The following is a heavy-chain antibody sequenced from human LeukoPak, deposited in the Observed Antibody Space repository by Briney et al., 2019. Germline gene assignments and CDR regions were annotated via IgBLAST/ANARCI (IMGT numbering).Heavy chain of an antibody. J-gene: IGHJ1*01. CDR2: ISSSSSYI. CDR3: AKESGSRSYGAYFPH. CDR1: GFTFSSYS. V-gene: IGHV3-21*01. D-gene: IGHD6-13*01. Sequence: GGSLRLSCAASGFTFSSYSMNWVRQAPGKGLEWVSSISSSSSYIYYADSVKGRFTISRDNAKNSLYLQMNSLRAEDTAVYYCAKESGSRSYGAYFPHWGQGTLVTVSS.